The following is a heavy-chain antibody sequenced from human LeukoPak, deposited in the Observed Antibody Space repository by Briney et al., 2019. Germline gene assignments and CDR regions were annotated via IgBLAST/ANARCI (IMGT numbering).Heavy chain of an antibody. CDR1: GYTFTSYG. CDR2: ISAYNGNT. J-gene: IGHJ4*02. CDR3: ARGVWRYYDSSGYYEVPNDY. Sequence: GASVKVSCKASGYTFTSYGISWVRQAPGQGLEWMGWISAYNGNTNYAQKLQGRVTMTTDTSTSTAYMELRSLRSDDTAVYYCARGVWRYYDSSGYYEVPNDYWGQGTLVTVSS. V-gene: IGHV1-18*01. D-gene: IGHD3-22*01.